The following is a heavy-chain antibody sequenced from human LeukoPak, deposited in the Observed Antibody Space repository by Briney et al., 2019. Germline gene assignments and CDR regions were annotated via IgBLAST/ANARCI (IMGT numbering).Heavy chain of an antibody. CDR3: ARDWSGAYGMDV. J-gene: IGHJ6*02. Sequence: PGGSLRLSCAASGFTFTSYGMSWVRQAPGKGLEWVSTISGRDSNTYYADSVEGRFTISKDNSKNTLYLHLNSLRAKDTAVYYCARDWSGAYGMDVWGQGTTVTVSS. CDR1: GFTFTSYG. CDR2: ISGRDSNT. D-gene: IGHD3-10*01. V-gene: IGHV3-23*01.